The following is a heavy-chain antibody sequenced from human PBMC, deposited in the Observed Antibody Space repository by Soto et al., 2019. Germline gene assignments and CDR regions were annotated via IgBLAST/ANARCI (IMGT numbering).Heavy chain of an antibody. Sequence: ASVKVSCKASGYTFTSYGISWVRQAPGQGLEWMGWISAYNGNTNYAQKLQGRVTMTTDTSTSTAYMELRSLRSDDTAGYYCAISLLSATRCSLNYWARGTLVTGSS. CDR2: ISAYNGNT. CDR1: GYTFTSYG. D-gene: IGHD3-16*02. J-gene: IGHJ4*02. CDR3: AISLLSATRCSLNY. V-gene: IGHV1-18*01.